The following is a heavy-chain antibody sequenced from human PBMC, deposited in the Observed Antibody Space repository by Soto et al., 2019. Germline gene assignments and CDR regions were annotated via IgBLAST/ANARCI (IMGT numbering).Heavy chain of an antibody. J-gene: IGHJ4*02. CDR3: ARDRRYDDYYDY. Sequence: GGSLRLSCAASGFTFSSFGMHWVRQAPGKGLEWVAVIWYDGSNKYYADSVKGRFTISRDNSKNTLYLQMNSLRAEDTAEYYCARDRRYDDYYDYWGQGTLVTVSS. V-gene: IGHV3-33*01. CDR1: GFTFSSFG. D-gene: IGHD3-3*01. CDR2: IWYDGSNK.